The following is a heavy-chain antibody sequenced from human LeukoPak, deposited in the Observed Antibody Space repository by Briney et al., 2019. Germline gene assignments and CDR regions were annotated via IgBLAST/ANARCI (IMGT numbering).Heavy chain of an antibody. J-gene: IGHJ5*02. CDR3: ARDNSVEDTAWWFDP. D-gene: IGHD4-23*01. V-gene: IGHV4-59*01. CDR1: GGSISSYY. Sequence: PSETLPLTCTVSGGSISSYYWSWIRQPPGKGLEWIGYIYYSGSTNYNPSLKSRVTISVDTSKNQFSLKLSSVTAADTAMYYCARDNSVEDTAWWFDPWGQGTLVTVSS. CDR2: IYYSGST.